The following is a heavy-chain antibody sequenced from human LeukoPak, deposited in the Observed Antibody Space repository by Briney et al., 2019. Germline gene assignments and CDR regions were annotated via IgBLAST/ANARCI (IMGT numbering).Heavy chain of an antibody. Sequence: SETLSLTCAVYGGSFSGDYWSWIRQPPGKGLEWIGEISHSGSTNYNPSLKSRVTISLDTSKNQFSLKLTSVTAADTAVYYCARYFDWPYAFDIWGQGTVVTVSP. V-gene: IGHV4-34*01. D-gene: IGHD3-9*01. CDR1: GGSFSGDY. CDR2: ISHSGST. J-gene: IGHJ3*02. CDR3: ARYFDWPYAFDI.